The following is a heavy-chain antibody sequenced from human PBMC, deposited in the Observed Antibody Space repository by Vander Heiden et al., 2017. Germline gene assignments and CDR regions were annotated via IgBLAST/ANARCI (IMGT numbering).Heavy chain of an antibody. CDR3: AKDFGDNGFYYGLDV. D-gene: IGHD1-20*01. CDR2: ISGSGSNT. Sequence: VQLLVCGGGVVQPGGSLRLSGAASGPNFSSITMNWVRQAPGKGLEWVSVISGSGSNTYYADSVKGRFTISRDNSKNTLYLQMSSLRAEDTAVYYCAKDFGDNGFYYGLDVWGQGTTVTVSS. V-gene: IGHV3-23*01. CDR1: GPNFSSIT. J-gene: IGHJ6*02.